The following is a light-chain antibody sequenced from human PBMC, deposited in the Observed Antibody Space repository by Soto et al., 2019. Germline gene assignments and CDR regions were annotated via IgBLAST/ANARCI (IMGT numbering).Light chain of an antibody. Sequence: DGVMTQSPDALAVSLCERATINCKSSQSVLHSSNNENSVAWYQQKAGHRPKLLIYRASIRESGVPDRLSGSGSGTDFTLTISSLHAEDVAVYYCQQYYTGIAFGQGTRLEIK. CDR1: QSVLHSSNNENS. CDR3: QQYYTGIA. V-gene: IGKV4-1*01. J-gene: IGKJ5*01. CDR2: RAS.